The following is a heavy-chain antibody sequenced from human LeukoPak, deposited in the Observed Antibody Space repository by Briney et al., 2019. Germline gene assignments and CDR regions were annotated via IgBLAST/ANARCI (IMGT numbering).Heavy chain of an antibody. CDR3: ARESLPWDAFDI. CDR2: INTDGSST. Sequence: GGSLRLSCAASGFTFSSYWMHWVRQAPGKGLVWVSRINTDGSSTSYADSVKGRFTISRDNAKNTLYLQMNSLRAEDTAVYYCARESLPWDAFDIWGQGTMVTVSS. V-gene: IGHV3-74*01. J-gene: IGHJ3*02. CDR1: GFTFSSYW.